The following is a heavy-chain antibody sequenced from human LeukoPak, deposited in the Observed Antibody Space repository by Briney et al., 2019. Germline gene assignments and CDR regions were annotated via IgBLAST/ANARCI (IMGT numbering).Heavy chain of an antibody. Sequence: GGSLRLSCAASGFTFSSYAMHWVRQAPGKGLEGVAVISYDGSNKYYADSVKGRFTISRDNSKNTLYVQMNSLRAEDTAVYYCACGVYSSSWYTRAVAGNFDYWGQGTLVTVSS. CDR3: ACGVYSSSWYTRAVAGNFDY. V-gene: IGHV3-30*04. J-gene: IGHJ4*02. D-gene: IGHD6-13*01. CDR2: ISYDGSNK. CDR1: GFTFSSYA.